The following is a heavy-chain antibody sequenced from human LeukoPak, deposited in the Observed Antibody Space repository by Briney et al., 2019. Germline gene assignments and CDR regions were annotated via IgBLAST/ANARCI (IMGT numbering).Heavy chain of an antibody. J-gene: IGHJ4*02. V-gene: IGHV3-23*01. Sequence: GGSLRLSCAASGFSFSIYAMSWVRQAPGKGLEWVSAISGSGGTTYYADSVKGRFTVSGDNSMSTLYLQMNSLRAEDTAVYYCARGQGGVMITFGGVIVFDYWGQGTPVPVSS. CDR3: ARGQGGVMITFGGVIVFDY. D-gene: IGHD3-16*02. CDR1: GFSFSIYA. CDR2: ISGSGGTT.